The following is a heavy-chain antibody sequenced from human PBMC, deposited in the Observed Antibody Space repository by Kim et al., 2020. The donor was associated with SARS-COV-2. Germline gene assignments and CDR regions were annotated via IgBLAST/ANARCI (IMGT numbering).Heavy chain of an antibody. CDR3: ARDHGSIVVVTALDY. D-gene: IGHD2-21*02. Sequence: ADAGPGRFTISRDNAKSSLYLQMNSLRAEYTAVYYCARDHGSIVVVTALDYWGQGTLVTVSS. V-gene: IGHV3-11*06. J-gene: IGHJ4*02.